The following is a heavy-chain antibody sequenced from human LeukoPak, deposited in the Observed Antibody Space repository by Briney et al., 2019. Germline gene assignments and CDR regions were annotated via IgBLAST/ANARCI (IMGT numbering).Heavy chain of an antibody. CDR3: ARSRARRITIFGVVNALGY. D-gene: IGHD3-3*01. J-gene: IGHJ4*02. CDR1: GYIFTNYF. CDR2: INLNSGDT. V-gene: IGHV1-2*02. Sequence: ASVKVSCKASGYIFTNYFIHWMRQAPGQGLEWMGWINLNSGDTDYSKEFQGRVTMTRDTSISTAYMELSRLRSDDTAVYYCARSRARRITIFGVVNALGYWGQGTLVAVSS.